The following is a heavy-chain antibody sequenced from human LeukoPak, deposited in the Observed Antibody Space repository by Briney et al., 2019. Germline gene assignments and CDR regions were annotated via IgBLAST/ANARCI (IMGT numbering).Heavy chain of an antibody. V-gene: IGHV1-69*13. CDR2: IIPIFGTA. J-gene: IGHJ6*04. CDR3: ARVGEGQWLRSKAYYYGMDV. Sequence: GASVKVSCKASGGTFSSYAISWVRQAPGQGLEWMGGIIPIFGTANYAQKFQGRVTITADESTSTAYMELSSLRSEDTAVYYCARVGEGQWLRSKAYYYGMDVWGKGTTVTVSS. D-gene: IGHD5-12*01. CDR1: GGTFSSYA.